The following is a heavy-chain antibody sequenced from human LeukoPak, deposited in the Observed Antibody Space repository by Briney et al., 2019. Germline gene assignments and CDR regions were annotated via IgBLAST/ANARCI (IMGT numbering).Heavy chain of an antibody. CDR1: GFIFDDYA. V-gene: IGHV3-9*01. Sequence: PGGSLRLSCAASGFIFDDYAMHWVRQAPGKGLEWVSGIAWNSGSIGYADSVKGRFTISRDNSKNTLYLQMNSLRAEDTAVYYCARALPPAYYYDSSGYYLGYWGQGTLVTVSS. CDR2: IAWNSGSI. D-gene: IGHD3-22*01. J-gene: IGHJ4*02. CDR3: ARALPPAYYYDSSGYYLGY.